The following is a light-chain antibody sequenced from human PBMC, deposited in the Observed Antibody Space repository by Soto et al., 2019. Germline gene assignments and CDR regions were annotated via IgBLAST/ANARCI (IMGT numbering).Light chain of an antibody. J-gene: IGLJ1*01. V-gene: IGLV2-14*01. CDR2: DVS. CDR1: SSDVGGYNY. Sequence: QSVLTPPASVSGYPGQAITISCTGTSSDVGGYNYVSWYQQHPGKAPKLMIYDVSNRPSGVSNRFSGSKSGNTASLTISGLQAEDEADYYCSSYTSSSNYVFGTGTKVTVL. CDR3: SSYTSSSNYV.